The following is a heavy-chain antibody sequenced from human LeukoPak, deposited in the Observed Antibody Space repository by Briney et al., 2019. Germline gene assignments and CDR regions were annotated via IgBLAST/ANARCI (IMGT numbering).Heavy chain of an antibody. V-gene: IGHV4-59*01. CDR2: IYYSGYT. J-gene: IGHJ4*02. D-gene: IGHD3-22*01. Sequence: SQTLSLTCTVSGHSISIYYRGWVRHPPGKGREWNGYIYYSGYTNYNPSLKSRVTISVDTSKNQFSLKLSSVTAADTAVYYCARGDDYYDSSGYLSYFDYWGQGTLVTVSS. CDR3: ARGDDYYDSSGYLSYFDY. CDR1: GHSISIYY.